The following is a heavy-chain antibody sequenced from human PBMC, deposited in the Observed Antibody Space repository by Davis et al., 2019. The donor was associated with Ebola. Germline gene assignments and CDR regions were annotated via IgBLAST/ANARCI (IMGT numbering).Heavy chain of an antibody. CDR3: AREGDGDSSSWYGYSSYGLDV. CDR2: IHSDGIST. V-gene: IGHV3-74*01. D-gene: IGHD6-13*01. CDR1: GFTFSSYW. Sequence: PGGSLRLSCAASGFTFSSYWMHWVRQAPGKGLVWVSRIHSDGISTSYADSVKGRFTISRDNAKNTLYLQMNSLRAEDTAVYYCAREGDGDSSSWYGYSSYGLDVWGQGTTVTVSS. J-gene: IGHJ6*02.